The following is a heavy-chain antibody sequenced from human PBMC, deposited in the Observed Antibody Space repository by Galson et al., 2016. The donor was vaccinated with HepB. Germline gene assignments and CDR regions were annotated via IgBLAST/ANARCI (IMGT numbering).Heavy chain of an antibody. CDR2: ISGGSDYI. D-gene: IGHD2-21*01. Sequence: SLRLSCAASGFTFTGSNMNWVRQAPGKGLEWVASISGGSDYIYYTDSVKGRFTISRDNAKNLMYLQMDSLRAEDTAVYYCARGIGVEVIETEDEYFDHWGQGTLVTVSS. V-gene: IGHV3-21*06. J-gene: IGHJ1*01. CDR1: GFTFTGSN. CDR3: ARGIGVEVIETEDEYFDH.